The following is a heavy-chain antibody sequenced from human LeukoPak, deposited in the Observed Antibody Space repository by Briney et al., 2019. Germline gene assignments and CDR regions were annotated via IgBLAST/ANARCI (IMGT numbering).Heavy chain of an antibody. Sequence: TGGSLRLSCAVSGITLSNYGMSWVRQAPGKGLEWVAGISDTGGSTNYADSVKGRFTISRDNPKNTLYLQMNSLRAEDTAAYFCAKRGVVIRVILVGFHKQAYYFDSWGQGALVTVSS. CDR3: AKRGVVIRVILVGFHKQAYYFDS. D-gene: IGHD3-22*01. CDR2: ISDTGGST. J-gene: IGHJ4*02. CDR1: GITLSNYG. V-gene: IGHV3-23*01.